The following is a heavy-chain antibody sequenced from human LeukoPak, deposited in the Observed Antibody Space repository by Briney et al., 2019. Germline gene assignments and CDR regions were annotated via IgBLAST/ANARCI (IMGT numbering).Heavy chain of an antibody. CDR1: GFIFDNYG. CDR3: ASRTWGISTFDI. CDR2: INWNGGST. D-gene: IGHD7-27*01. V-gene: IGHV3-20*04. J-gene: IGHJ3*02. Sequence: PGGSLRLSCAASGFIFDNYGMNWVRQAPGKGLEWVSGINWNGGSTAYADSVKGRFTISRDNAKNSLFLQMNSRRAEDTALYYCASRTWGISTFDIWGQGTMVTVSS.